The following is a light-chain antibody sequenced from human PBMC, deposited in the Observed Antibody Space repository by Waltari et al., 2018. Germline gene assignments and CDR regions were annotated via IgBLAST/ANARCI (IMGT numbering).Light chain of an antibody. CDR2: GAS. V-gene: IGKV3-20*01. CDR1: QSVSRS. J-gene: IGKJ1*01. Sequence: IVLTQSPGTLSLSPGERATLSCRASQSVSRSLAWYQQKPGQAPKLLIYGASNRATGIPYRFTGSGSGTDFSLTISSLEPEDFAIYFCQHYVRLPATFGQGTKVEIK. CDR3: QHYVRLPAT.